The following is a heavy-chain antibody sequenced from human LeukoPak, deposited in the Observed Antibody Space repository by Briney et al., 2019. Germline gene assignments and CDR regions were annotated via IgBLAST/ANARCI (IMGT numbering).Heavy chain of an antibody. J-gene: IGHJ4*02. CDR1: GFTFSRNW. D-gene: IGHD2-2*02. CDR2: IKEDGSET. CDR3: VRDRGHCKGRNCYTVLDN. V-gene: IGHV3-7*01. Sequence: GRSLRLSCGVSGFTFSRNWMTWVRQTPGKGLEWVAHIKEDGSETYYVDSVKGRFTVSRDNAMSSLYLQMNNLRAEDTGVYYCVRDRGHCKGRNCYTVLDNWGQGTLVTVSS.